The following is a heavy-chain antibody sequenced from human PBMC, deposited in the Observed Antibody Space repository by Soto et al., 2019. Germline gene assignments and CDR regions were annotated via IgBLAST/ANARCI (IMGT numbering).Heavy chain of an antibody. CDR3: AKQTTVVTRYFDY. J-gene: IGHJ4*02. V-gene: IGHV3-23*01. CDR2: ISGSGGST. Sequence: GGSLRLSCAASGFTLSSYPMSWVRKAPGKGLEWVSAISGSGGSTYYADSVKGRFTISRDNSKNTLYLQMNSLRAEDTAVYYCAKQTTVVTRYFDYWGQGTLVTVSS. CDR1: GFTLSSYP. D-gene: IGHD4-17*01.